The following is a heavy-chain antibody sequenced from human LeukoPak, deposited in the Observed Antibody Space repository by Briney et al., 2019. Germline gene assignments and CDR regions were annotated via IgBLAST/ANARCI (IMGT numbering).Heavy chain of an antibody. CDR3: ARGVGAITYYFDY. V-gene: IGHV5-51*01. Sequence: GESLKISCKGSGSRFTSYWIGWVRQMPGKGLEWMGIIYPGDSDTRYSPSFQGQVTISADKSISTAYLQWSSLKASDTAMYYCARGVGAITYYFDYWGQGTLVTVSP. D-gene: IGHD1-26*01. J-gene: IGHJ4*02. CDR1: GSRFTSYW. CDR2: IYPGDSDT.